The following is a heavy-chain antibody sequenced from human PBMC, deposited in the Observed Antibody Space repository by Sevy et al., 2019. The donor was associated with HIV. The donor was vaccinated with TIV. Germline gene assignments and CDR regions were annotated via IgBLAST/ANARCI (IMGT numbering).Heavy chain of an antibody. CDR2: INTGTGDP. CDR3: TRDRPNWGNDY. CDR1: GYTFSSCN. V-gene: IGHV7-4-1*02. J-gene: IGHJ4*02. D-gene: IGHD7-27*01. Sequence: ASVKVSCKASGYTFSSCNMNWVRQAPGQGLEWMGWINTGTGDPTYVQGFTGRFVFSLDTSDSTAYLQINSLKAEDTGVYYCTRDRPNWGNDYWGQGTLVTVSS.